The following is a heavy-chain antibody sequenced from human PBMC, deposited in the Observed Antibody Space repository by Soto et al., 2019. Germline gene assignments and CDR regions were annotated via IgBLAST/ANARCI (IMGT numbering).Heavy chain of an antibody. D-gene: IGHD7-27*01. CDR3: ARIWGSDYFDY. V-gene: IGHV4-4*02. CDR2: IYHSGST. Sequence: SETLSLTCAVSGGSISSSNWSSWVRQPPGKGLEWIGEIYHSGSTNYNPSLKSRVTISVDKSKNQFSLKLRSVTAADTAVYYCARIWGSDYFDYWGQGTLVTVSS. J-gene: IGHJ4*02. CDR1: GGSISSSNW.